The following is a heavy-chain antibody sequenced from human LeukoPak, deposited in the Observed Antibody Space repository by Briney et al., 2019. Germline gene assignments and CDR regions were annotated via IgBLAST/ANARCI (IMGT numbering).Heavy chain of an antibody. D-gene: IGHD6-19*01. CDR2: FDPEDGET. CDR3: ATDLLKNSSGWAYFDY. Sequence: ASVKVSCKVSGYTRTELSMHWVRQAPGKGLEWMGGFDPEDGETIYAQKFQGRVTMTEDTSTDTAYMELSSLRSEDTAVYYCATDLLKNSSGWAYFDYWGQGTLVTVSS. V-gene: IGHV1-24*01. J-gene: IGHJ4*02. CDR1: GYTRTELS.